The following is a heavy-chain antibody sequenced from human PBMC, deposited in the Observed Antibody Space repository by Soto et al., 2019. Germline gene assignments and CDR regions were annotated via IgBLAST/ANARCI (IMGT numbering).Heavy chain of an antibody. J-gene: IGHJ6*02. V-gene: IGHV3-30-3*01. CDR1: GFTFSSYA. CDR2: ISYDGSNK. CDR3: ARDYYRFNSGYGFSMDV. Sequence: QVQLVESGGGVVQPGRSLRLSCAASGFTFSSYAMHWVRQAPGKGLEWVAVISYDGSNKFYADSVKGRFTISRDNSKNXLYLQMNRLRAEDTAVYYCARDYYRFNSGYGFSMDVWGQGTTVTVSS. D-gene: IGHD5-12*01.